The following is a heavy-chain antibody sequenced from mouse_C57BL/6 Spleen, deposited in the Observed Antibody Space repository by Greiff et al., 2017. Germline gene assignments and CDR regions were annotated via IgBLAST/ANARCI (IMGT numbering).Heavy chain of an antibody. CDR2: IYPGSGST. V-gene: IGHV1-55*01. Sequence: QVQLQQPGAELVKPGASVKMSCKASGYTFTSYWITWVKQRPGQGLEWIGDIYPGSGSTNYNEKFKSKATLTVDTSSSTAYMQLSSLTSEDSAVYYCARRGYYGSSPCYVDYWGQGTTLTVSS. CDR1: GYTFTSYW. D-gene: IGHD1-1*01. J-gene: IGHJ2*01. CDR3: ARRGYYGSSPCYVDY.